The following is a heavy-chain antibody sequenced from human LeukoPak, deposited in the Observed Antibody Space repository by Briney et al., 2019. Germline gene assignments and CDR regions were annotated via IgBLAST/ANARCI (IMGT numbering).Heavy chain of an antibody. D-gene: IGHD4-11*01. CDR2: IRYDGGNK. CDR1: GFTFSSYG. J-gene: IGHJ4*02. Sequence: GGSLRLSCAASGFTFSSYGMHWDRQAPGRGLEWVAFIRYDGGNKYYADSVKGRFTISRDNSKNTLYLQMNSLRAEDTAVYYCAKGRYSKLDYWGQGTLVTVSS. V-gene: IGHV3-30*02. CDR3: AKGRYSKLDY.